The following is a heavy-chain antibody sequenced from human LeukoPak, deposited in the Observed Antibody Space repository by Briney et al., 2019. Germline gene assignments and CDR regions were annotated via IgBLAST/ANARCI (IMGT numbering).Heavy chain of an antibody. J-gene: IGHJ4*02. D-gene: IGHD3-22*01. V-gene: IGHV4-59*06. CDR3: ASLNYYDSSGYYEGERYFDY. CDR2: IYHSGST. CDR1: GGSISSYY. Sequence: PSETLSLTCTVSGGSISSYYWSWIRQHPGKGLEWIGYIYHSGSTYYNSSLQSRVTISVDTSKNQFSLKLRSVTAADTAVYYCASLNYYDSSGYYEGERYFDYWGQGTLVTVSS.